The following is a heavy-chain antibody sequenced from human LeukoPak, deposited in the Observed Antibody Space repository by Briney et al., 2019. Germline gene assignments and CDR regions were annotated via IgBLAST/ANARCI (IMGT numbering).Heavy chain of an antibody. CDR2: IYYSGST. CDR1: GGSFSGYY. CDR3: ARLDYYRHFDW. Sequence: SETLSLTCAVYGGSFSGYYWGWIRQSPGKGLEWIGNIYYSGSTYYNPSLKSRVTISLDTSKNQFSLKLWSVTAADTAVYYCARLDYYRHFDWWGQGTLVTVSS. D-gene: IGHD3-22*01. J-gene: IGHJ4*02. V-gene: IGHV4-34*01.